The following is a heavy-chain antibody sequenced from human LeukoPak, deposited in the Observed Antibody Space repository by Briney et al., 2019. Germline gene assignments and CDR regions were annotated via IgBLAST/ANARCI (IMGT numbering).Heavy chain of an antibody. D-gene: IGHD2-21*02. J-gene: IGHJ4*02. CDR3: AKEVVTDLQYYFDY. Sequence: PGRSLRLSCAASGFTFSSYGMHWVRQAPGKGLEWVAVISYDGSNKYYADSVKGRFTISRDNSKNTLYLQMNSLRAEDTAVYYCAKEVVTDLQYYFDYWGQGTLVTVSS. CDR2: ISYDGSNK. V-gene: IGHV3-30*18. CDR1: GFTFSSYG.